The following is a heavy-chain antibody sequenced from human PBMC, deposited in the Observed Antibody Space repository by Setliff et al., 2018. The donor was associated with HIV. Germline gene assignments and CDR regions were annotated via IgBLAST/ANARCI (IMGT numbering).Heavy chain of an antibody. Sequence: ASVKVSCKASGYTFTGYYMHWVRQAPGQGLEWMGIINPSGGSTIYAQKFQGRVTMTRDTSTSTVYMELSSLRSEDTAVYYCAREGAVADAFDIWGQGTMVTVSS. CDR2: INPSGGST. CDR3: AREGAVADAFDI. CDR1: GYTFTGYY. D-gene: IGHD6-19*01. J-gene: IGHJ3*02. V-gene: IGHV1-46*01.